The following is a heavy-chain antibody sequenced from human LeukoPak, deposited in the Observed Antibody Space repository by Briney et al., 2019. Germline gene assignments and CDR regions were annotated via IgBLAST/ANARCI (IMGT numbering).Heavy chain of an antibody. V-gene: IGHV4-61*02. Sequence: SQTLSLTCTVSGGSISSGSYYWSWIRQPAGKGLEWIGRIYTSGSTNYNPSLKSRVTISVDTSKNQFSLKLSSVTAADTAVYYCARAPPYGSGSYYFDYWGQGTLVTVSS. CDR3: ARAPPYGSGSYYFDY. J-gene: IGHJ4*02. D-gene: IGHD3-10*01. CDR1: GGSISSGSYY. CDR2: IYTSGST.